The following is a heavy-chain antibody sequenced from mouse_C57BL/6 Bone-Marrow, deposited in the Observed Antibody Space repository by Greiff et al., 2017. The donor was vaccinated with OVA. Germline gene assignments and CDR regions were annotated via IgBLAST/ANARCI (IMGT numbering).Heavy chain of an antibody. D-gene: IGHD1-1*01. Sequence: DVQLQESGGGLVKPGGSLKLSCAASGFTFSSYAMSWVRQTPEKRLEWVATSSDGGSYTYYPDNGKGRFTISRDNAKNNLSLKMSHLKSEDTAMYYCARDRRATVHYFYYGGQGTTLTVSS. CDR2: SSDGGSYT. CDR3: ARDRRATVHYFYY. CDR1: GFTFSSYA. V-gene: IGHV5-4*01. J-gene: IGHJ2*01.